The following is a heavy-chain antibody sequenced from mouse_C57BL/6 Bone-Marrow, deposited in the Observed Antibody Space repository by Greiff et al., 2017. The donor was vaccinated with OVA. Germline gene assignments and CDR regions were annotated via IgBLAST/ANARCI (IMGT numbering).Heavy chain of an antibody. Sequence: DVMLVESGGDLVKPGGSLKLSCAASGFTFSSYGMSWVRQTPDKRLEWVATISSGGSYTYYPASVKGRFTISRDTAKHTLYLQMSSLKSEDTAMYYCARRGYYGSPFAYWGQGTLVTVSA. J-gene: IGHJ3*01. CDR3: ARRGYYGSPFAY. CDR1: GFTFSSYG. D-gene: IGHD1-1*01. CDR2: ISSGGSYT. V-gene: IGHV5-6*02.